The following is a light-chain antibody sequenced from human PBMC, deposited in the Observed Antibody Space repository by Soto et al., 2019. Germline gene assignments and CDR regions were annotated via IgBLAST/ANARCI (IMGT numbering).Light chain of an antibody. Sequence: EIVLTQSPGTLSLSPGERATLSGSASQSVSSSYLAWYQQKPGQAPRLLIYGASSRATGIPDRFSGSGSGTEFTLTISSLQSDDFAVYYWQQYNNWPRTFGQGTKVDIK. CDR3: QQYNNWPRT. J-gene: IGKJ1*01. CDR1: QSVSSSY. V-gene: IGKV3D-15*01. CDR2: GAS.